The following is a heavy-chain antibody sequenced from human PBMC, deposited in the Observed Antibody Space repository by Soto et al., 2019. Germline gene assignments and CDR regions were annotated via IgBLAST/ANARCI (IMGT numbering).Heavy chain of an antibody. J-gene: IGHJ4*02. CDR1: GGTFSSYA. CDR3: ASEYYYDARRYYFDY. D-gene: IGHD3-22*01. V-gene: IGHV1-69*13. Sequence: SVKVSCKASGGTFSSYAISWVRQAPGQGLEWKGWIIPIFGTANYAQKFQGRVTITADESTSTAYMELCSLRSEDTAVYYCASEYYYDARRYYFDYWGQGPLVTVSS. CDR2: IIPIFGTA.